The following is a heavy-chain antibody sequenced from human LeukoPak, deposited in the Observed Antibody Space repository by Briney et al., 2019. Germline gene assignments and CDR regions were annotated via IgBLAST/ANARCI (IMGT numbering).Heavy chain of an antibody. CDR3: ARGANSGWFGELSFFY. D-gene: IGHD3-10*01. V-gene: IGHV3-21*01. Sequence: GGSLRLSCAASGFTFSSYSMNWVRQAPGKGLEWVSSISSSTYIYYADSVKGRFTISRDNANNSLYLQMNSLRAEDTAVYYCARGANSGWFGELSFFYWVQGTLVTVSS. J-gene: IGHJ4*02. CDR2: ISSSTYI. CDR1: GFTFSSYS.